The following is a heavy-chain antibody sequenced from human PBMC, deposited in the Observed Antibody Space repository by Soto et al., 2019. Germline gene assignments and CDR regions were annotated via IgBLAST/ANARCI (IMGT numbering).Heavy chain of an antibody. CDR3: ARSVFP. Sequence: QVQLQESGPGLVKPSQTLSLTCTVSGGSITSGGYYWSWIRQHPGKGLEWIGYIYYSGFTYYNPSVKCRVAVPVATSKNQFPLKLSSVTAADTAVYYCARSVFPWGQGTLVTVAS. J-gene: IGHJ5*02. CDR2: IYYSGFT. V-gene: IGHV4-31*03. CDR1: GGSITSGGYY.